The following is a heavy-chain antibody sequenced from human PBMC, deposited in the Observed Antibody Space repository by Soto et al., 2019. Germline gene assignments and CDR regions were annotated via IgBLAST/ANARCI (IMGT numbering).Heavy chain of an antibody. J-gene: IGHJ4*02. V-gene: IGHV3-74*01. Sequence: GGSLRLSCAASGFTFSSYWMHWVRQAPGKGLVWVSRINSDGSSTSYADSVKGRFTISRDNAKNTLYLQMNSLRAEDTAVYYCARATPDWLTPYYFDYRGQGTLVTVSS. CDR1: GFTFSSYW. D-gene: IGHD3-9*01. CDR2: INSDGSST. CDR3: ARATPDWLTPYYFDY.